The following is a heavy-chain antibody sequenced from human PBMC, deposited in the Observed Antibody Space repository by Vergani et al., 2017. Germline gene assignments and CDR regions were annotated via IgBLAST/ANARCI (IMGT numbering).Heavy chain of an antibody. CDR2: IYSGGST. Sequence: EVQLVESGGGLIQPGGSLRLSCAASGFTASRNYMGWGRQAPGKGLEWVSVIYSGGSTYYADSVKGRFTISRDNSKTTMYLQMNSLRAEDTAVYYCARVEWVAGVDYWGQGTLVTVSS. V-gene: IGHV3-53*01. D-gene: IGHD2-15*01. CDR3: ARVEWVAGVDY. J-gene: IGHJ4*02. CDR1: GFTASRNY.